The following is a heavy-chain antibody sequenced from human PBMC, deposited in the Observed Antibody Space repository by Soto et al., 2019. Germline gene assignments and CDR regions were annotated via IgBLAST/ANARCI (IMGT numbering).Heavy chain of an antibody. D-gene: IGHD3-10*01. Sequence: WETLSLTCAVYGGSFSGYYWSWIRQPPGKGLEWIGEINHSGSTNYNPSLKSRVTISVDTSKNQFSLKLSSVTAADTAVYYCARGGRVYYGSGSYYTGYYYYGMDVWGQGTTVTVSS. J-gene: IGHJ6*02. V-gene: IGHV4-34*01. CDR2: INHSGST. CDR1: GGSFSGYY. CDR3: ARGGRVYYGSGSYYTGYYYYGMDV.